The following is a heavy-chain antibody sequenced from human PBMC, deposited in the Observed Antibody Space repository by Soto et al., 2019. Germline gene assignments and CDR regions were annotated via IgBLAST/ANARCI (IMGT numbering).Heavy chain of an antibody. D-gene: IGHD3-3*01. CDR3: ARGDGTYYDFWSAYSTSLSHSMDV. CDR1: GGSFSGYY. CDR2: INHSGST. J-gene: IGHJ6*03. Sequence: PSETXSLTCAFYGGSFSGYYWSWIRQPPGKGLEWIGEINHSGSTNYNPSLKSRVTMSVDTFKKQFSLKLSSVTAADTAVYFCARGDGTYYDFWSAYSTSLSHSMDVWGKGTPVTVSS. V-gene: IGHV4-34*01.